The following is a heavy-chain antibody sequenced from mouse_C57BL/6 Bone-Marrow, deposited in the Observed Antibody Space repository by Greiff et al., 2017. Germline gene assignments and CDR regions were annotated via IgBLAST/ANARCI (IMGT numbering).Heavy chain of an antibody. J-gene: IGHJ3*01. CDR3: ASERDPPGFDY. CDR1: GYTFTSYW. D-gene: IGHD3-3*01. CDR2: IDPSDSNT. V-gene: IGHV1-69*01. Sequence: QVQLQQPGAELVMPGASVKLSCKASGYTFTSYWMHWVKQRPGQGLEWIGEIDPSDSNTNYNQKFKGKATLTVDKSSSTAYMQLSSLTSEDSAVYYCASERDPPGFDYWGQGTLVTVSA.